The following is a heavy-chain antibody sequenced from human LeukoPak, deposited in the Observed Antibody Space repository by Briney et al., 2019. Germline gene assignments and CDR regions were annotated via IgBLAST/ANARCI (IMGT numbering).Heavy chain of an antibody. CDR3: AKAPDTAMESADY. D-gene: IGHD5-18*01. CDR2: IKQDGSEK. V-gene: IGHV3-7*01. CDR1: GFTFSSYW. J-gene: IGHJ4*02. Sequence: GGSLRLSCAASGFTFSSYWMSWVRQAPGKGLEWVANIKQDGSEKYYADSVKGRFTISRDNSKNTLYLQMNSLRAEDTAVYYCAKAPDTAMESADYWGQGTLVTVSS.